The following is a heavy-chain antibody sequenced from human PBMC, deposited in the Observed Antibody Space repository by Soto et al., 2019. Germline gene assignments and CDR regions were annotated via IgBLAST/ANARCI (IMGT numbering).Heavy chain of an antibody. CDR1: GFTFSDHF. D-gene: IGHD3-16*01. J-gene: IGHJ2*01. CDR2: IRNKAYSYTT. Sequence: EVQLVESGGGLVQPGGSLRLSCAASGFTFSDHFMDWVRQAPGKGLEWVGRIRNKAYSYTTEYAASVKGRFTISRDDSMNSLYLQMNSLKTEDTAVYYCASGGGWYVDLWGRGTLVTVSS. CDR3: ASGGGWYVDL. V-gene: IGHV3-72*01.